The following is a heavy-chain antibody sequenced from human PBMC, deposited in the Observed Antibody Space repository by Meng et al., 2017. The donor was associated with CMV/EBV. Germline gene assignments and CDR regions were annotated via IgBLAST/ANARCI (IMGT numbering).Heavy chain of an antibody. D-gene: IGHD2-15*01. Sequence: GGSLRLSCAASGFTFSSYGMHWVRQAPGKGLEWVAFIRYDGSNKYYADSVKGRFTIPRDNSKNTLYLQMHSLRAEDTAVYYCAKDSGSRAAPGRLYFDYWGQGTLVTVSS. CDR2: IRYDGSNK. CDR3: AKDSGSRAAPGRLYFDY. J-gene: IGHJ4*02. CDR1: GFTFSSYG. V-gene: IGHV3-30*02.